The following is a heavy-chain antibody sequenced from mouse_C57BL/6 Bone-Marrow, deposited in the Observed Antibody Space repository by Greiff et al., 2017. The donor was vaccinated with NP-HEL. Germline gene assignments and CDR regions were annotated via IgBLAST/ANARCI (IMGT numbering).Heavy chain of an antibody. Sequence: QVQLQQSGAELVRPGASVKLSCKASGYTFTDYYINWVKQRPGQGLEWIARIYPGSGNTYYNEKFKGKATLTAEKSSSTAYMQLSSLTSEDSAVYFCARRDLYYGSSYWYFDVWGTGTTVTVSS. V-gene: IGHV1-76*01. CDR1: GYTFTDYY. J-gene: IGHJ1*03. CDR2: IYPGSGNT. CDR3: ARRDLYYGSSYWYFDV. D-gene: IGHD1-1*01.